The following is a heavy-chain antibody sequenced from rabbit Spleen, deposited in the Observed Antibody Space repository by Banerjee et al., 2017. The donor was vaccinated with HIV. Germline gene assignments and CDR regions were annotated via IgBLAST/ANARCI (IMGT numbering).Heavy chain of an antibody. J-gene: IGHJ6*01. Sequence: QSLEESGGDLVKPGASLTLTCTASGFSFSSDSYMCWVRQAPGKGLEWIACIYGGSSGSTYSASWAKGRFTISKPSSTTVTLQMTSLTAADTATYFCARDTSSSFSSYGMDLWGPGTLVTVS. D-gene: IGHD1-1*01. CDR2: IYGGSSGST. V-gene: IGHV1S40*01. CDR3: ARDTSSSFSSYGMDL. CDR1: GFSFSSDSY.